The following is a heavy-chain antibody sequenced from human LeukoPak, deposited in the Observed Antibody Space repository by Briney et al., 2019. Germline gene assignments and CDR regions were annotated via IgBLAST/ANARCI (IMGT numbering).Heavy chain of an antibody. D-gene: IGHD3-16*01. J-gene: IGHJ6*02. V-gene: IGHV3-53*04. CDR1: GLTVSTNY. CDR2: IHSGGTT. Sequence: GGSLRLSCAASGLTVSTNYMSWVRQAPGKGLEWVSFIHSGGTTYYADSVKGRFTISRHNSKNTLYLQMNSLRAEDTAVYYCARDRSRDYQYGMDVWGQGTTVTVSS. CDR3: ARDRSRDYQYGMDV.